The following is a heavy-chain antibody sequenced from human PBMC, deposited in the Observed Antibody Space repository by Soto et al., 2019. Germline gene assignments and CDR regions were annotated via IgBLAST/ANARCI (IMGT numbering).Heavy chain of an antibody. CDR3: AGFTRGYSYGYSGHFDY. D-gene: IGHD5-18*01. CDR2: IIPIFGTA. V-gene: IGHV1-69*06. CDR1: GGTFSSYA. J-gene: IGHJ4*02. Sequence: QVQLVQSGAEVKKPGSSVKVSCKASGGTFSSYAISWVRQAPGQGLEWMGGIIPIFGTANYAQKFQGRVTITADKSTSTAYLELSSLRSEETAVYYCAGFTRGYSYGYSGHFDYWGQGTLVTVS.